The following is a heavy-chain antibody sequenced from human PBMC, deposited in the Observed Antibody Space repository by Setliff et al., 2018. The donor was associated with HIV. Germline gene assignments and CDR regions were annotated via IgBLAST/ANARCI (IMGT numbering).Heavy chain of an antibody. Sequence: ASVKVSCKASGYTFRRFGITWVRQAPGQGLEWMGRISASNGDTNYAQKFQGRVTMTTDTSTSTAYMELRSLRSDDTAVYYCARAGAEVTSHFDWWGQGTLVTV. CDR2: ISASNGDT. CDR1: GYTFRRFG. J-gene: IGHJ4*02. CDR3: ARAGAEVTSHFDW. V-gene: IGHV1-18*04. D-gene: IGHD2-21*02.